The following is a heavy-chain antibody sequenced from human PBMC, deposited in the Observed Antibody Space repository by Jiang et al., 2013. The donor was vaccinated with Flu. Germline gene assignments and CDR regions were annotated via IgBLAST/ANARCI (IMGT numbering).Heavy chain of an antibody. CDR1: FSSYS. D-gene: IGHD6-13*01. CDR2: ISSSSSYI. V-gene: IGHV3-21*01. CDR3: ARSAAADSTYYFDY. J-gene: IGHJ4*02. Sequence: FSSYSMNWVRQAPGKGLEWVSSISSSSSYIYYADSVKGRFTISRDNAKNSLYLQMNSLRAEDTAVYYCARSAAADSTYYFDYWGQGTLVTVSS.